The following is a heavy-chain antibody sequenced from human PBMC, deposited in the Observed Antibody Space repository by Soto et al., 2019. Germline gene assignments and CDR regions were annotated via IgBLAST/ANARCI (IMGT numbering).Heavy chain of an antibody. CDR2: IYWDDAK. D-gene: IGHD1-26*01. CDR1: GFSISNRDLG. J-gene: IGHJ4*02. CDR3: PSMGPDSFDY. Sequence: QITLKESGPTLVKPTQTLTMNCTFSGFSISNRDLGVGWIRQPPGKALEWLAVIYWDDAKHYRPSLKTRATITKDTSTNKVALTVTNTDPVDKATYFCPSMGPDSFDYWGQGTTVTASS. V-gene: IGHV2-5*02.